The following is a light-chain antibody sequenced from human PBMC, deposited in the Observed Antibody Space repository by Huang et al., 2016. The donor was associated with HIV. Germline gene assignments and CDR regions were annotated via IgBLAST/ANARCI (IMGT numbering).Light chain of an antibody. CDR3: QQYDSYPIT. CDR1: QSISTW. CDR2: KAS. Sequence: DIQMTQSPSTLSASVGDRVTITCRASQSISTWLAWYQQKPGKSPNLLIYKASSLESGVPSRVSGSGSGTEFTHTITSLQPDDFATYYCQQYDSYPITFGQGTRLEIK. J-gene: IGKJ5*01. V-gene: IGKV1-5*03.